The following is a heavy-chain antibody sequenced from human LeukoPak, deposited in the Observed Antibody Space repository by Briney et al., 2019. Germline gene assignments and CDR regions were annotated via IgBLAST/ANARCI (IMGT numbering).Heavy chain of an antibody. J-gene: IGHJ6*02. CDR3: ARGVDTYDFWSGYYMPYYYYGMDV. Sequence: SETLSLTCTVSGGSISGYYWSWIRQPPGKGLEWIGYIYDSGSTNYNPSLKSRVTISVDTSKNQFSLKLSSVTAADMAVYYCARGVDTYDFWSGYYMPYYYYGMDVWGQGTTVTVSS. V-gene: IGHV4-59*01. CDR1: GGSISGYY. D-gene: IGHD3-3*01. CDR2: IYDSGST.